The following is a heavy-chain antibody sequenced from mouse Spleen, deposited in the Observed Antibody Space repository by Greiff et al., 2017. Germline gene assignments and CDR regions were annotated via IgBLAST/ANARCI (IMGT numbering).Heavy chain of an antibody. CDR2: INPSTGGT. CDR1: GYSFTGYY. CDR3: ARSRGYYAMDY. V-gene: IGHV1-42*01. Sequence: VQLKQSGPELVKPGASVKISCKASGYSFTGYYMNWVKQSPEKSLEWIGEINPSTGGTTYNQKFKAKATLTVDKSSSTAYMQLKSLTSEDSAVYYCARSRGYYAMDYWGQGTSVTVSS. J-gene: IGHJ4*01.